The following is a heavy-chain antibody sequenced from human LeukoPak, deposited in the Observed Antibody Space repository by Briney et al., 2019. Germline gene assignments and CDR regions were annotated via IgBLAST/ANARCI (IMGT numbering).Heavy chain of an antibody. V-gene: IGHV4-4*07. Sequence: TSETLPLTCTVSGGSISSYYWSWIRQPAGKAPEWIGRIYSSGIINYNPSLKSRVTMPLDNSKNQLSLKLSYVTAADTAVYYCARDTGKSGYPDYWGQGTLVTVSS. CDR3: ARDTGKSGYPDY. J-gene: IGHJ4*02. CDR1: GGSISSYY. D-gene: IGHD3-3*01. CDR2: IYSSGII.